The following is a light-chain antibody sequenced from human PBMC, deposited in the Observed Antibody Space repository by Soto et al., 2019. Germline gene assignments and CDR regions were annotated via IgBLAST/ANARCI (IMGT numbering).Light chain of an antibody. CDR2: EVT. V-gene: IGLV2-14*01. J-gene: IGLJ2*01. CDR3: SSYSSSGTLVL. Sequence: QSALTQPASVSGSPGQSITISCTGTSSDVGAYKYVSWYQQHPGKAPKLMIYEVTKRPSGVSNRFSGSKSGNTASLTISGLQAEDAADYYCSSYSSSGTLVLFGVGTKVTVL. CDR1: SSDVGAYKY.